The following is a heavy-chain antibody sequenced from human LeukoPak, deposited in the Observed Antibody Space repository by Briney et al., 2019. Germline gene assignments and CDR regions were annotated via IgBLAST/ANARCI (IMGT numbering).Heavy chain of an antibody. Sequence: GGSLRLSCAASGFTFSSYWMNWVRQAPGKGLVWVSRIASDGSSTTYADSVKGRFAISRDDSKNTLHLQMDSLRAEDTAIYYCARAHGRITRDAYFDYWGQGTLVTVSS. CDR3: ARAHGRITRDAYFDY. CDR1: GFTFSSYW. D-gene: IGHD3-10*01. J-gene: IGHJ4*02. CDR2: IASDGSST. V-gene: IGHV3-74*01.